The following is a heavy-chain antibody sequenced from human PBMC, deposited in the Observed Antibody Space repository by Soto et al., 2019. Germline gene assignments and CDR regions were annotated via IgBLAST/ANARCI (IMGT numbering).Heavy chain of an antibody. CDR3: AILDIAARGGPNGMDV. Sequence: GESLKISCKGSGYSFTSYWIGWVRQMPGKGLEWMGIIYPGDSDTRYSPSFQGQVTISADKSISTAYLQWSSLKASDTAMYYCAILDIAARGGPNGMDVWGQGTTVTVSS. CDR1: GYSFTSYW. V-gene: IGHV5-51*01. J-gene: IGHJ6*02. D-gene: IGHD6-6*01. CDR2: IYPGDSDT.